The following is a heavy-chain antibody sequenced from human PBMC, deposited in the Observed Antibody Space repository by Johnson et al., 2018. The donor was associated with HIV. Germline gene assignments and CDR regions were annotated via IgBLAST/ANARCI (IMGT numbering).Heavy chain of an antibody. CDR1: GFTFSSYG. CDR3: ARDHVIGPSFDAFDI. V-gene: IGHV3-13*01. D-gene: IGHD3-22*01. J-gene: IGHJ3*02. CDR2: IGTTGDT. Sequence: VQLVESGGGVVQPGGSLRLSCAASGFTFSSYGMHWVRQATGKGLEWVAAIGTTGDTFYPGSVKGRFTISRDNSKNTLYLQMNSLRAEDTAVYYCARDHVIGPSFDAFDIWGQGTMVTVSS.